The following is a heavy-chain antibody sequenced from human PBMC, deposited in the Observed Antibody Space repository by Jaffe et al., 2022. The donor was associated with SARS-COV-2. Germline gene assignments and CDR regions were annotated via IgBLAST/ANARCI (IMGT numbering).Heavy chain of an antibody. CDR3: ARGFPVESYGRRTGGNFDY. J-gene: IGHJ4*02. V-gene: IGHV4-59*01. D-gene: IGHD5-18*01. CDR1: GGSISSYY. CDR2: IYYSGST. Sequence: QVQLQESGPGLVKPSETLSLTCTVSGGSISSYYWSWIRQPPGKGLEWIGYIYYSGSTNYNPSLKSRVTISVDTSKNQFSLKLSSVTAADTAVYYCARGFPVESYGRRTGGNFDYWGQGTLVTVSS.